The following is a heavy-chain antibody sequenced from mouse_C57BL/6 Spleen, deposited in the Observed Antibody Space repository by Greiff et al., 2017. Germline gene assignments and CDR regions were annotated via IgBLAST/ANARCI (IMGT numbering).Heavy chain of an antibody. CDR1: GFTFSSYG. Sequence: VQLKESGGDLVKPGGSLKLSCAASGFTFSSYGMSWVRQTPDKRLEWVATISSGGSYTYYPDSVKGRFTISRANAKNTLYLQMSSLKSEDTAMYSWARHLTPRGYFDVWGTGTTVTVSS. CDR2: ISSGGSYT. J-gene: IGHJ1*03. V-gene: IGHV5-6*01. CDR3: ARHLTPRGYFDV. D-gene: IGHD1-3*01.